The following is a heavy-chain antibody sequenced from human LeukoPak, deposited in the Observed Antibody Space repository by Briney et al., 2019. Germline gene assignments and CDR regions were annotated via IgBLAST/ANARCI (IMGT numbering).Heavy chain of an antibody. V-gene: IGHV6-1*01. J-gene: IGHJ5*02. CDR1: GDSVSSNSAA. CDR3: ARYDRSVGWFDP. D-gene: IGHD5/OR15-5a*01. CDR2: TYYRSNWYN. Sequence: SQTLSLTCAISGDSVSSNSAAWNWIRQSPSRGLEWLGRTYYRSNWYNDYAVSVKSRITINPDTSKNQFSLQLNPVTPEDAAVYYCARYDRSVGWFDPWGQGTLVTVSS.